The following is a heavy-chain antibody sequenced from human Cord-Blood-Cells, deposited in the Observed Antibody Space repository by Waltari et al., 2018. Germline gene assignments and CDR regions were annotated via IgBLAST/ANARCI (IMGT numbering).Heavy chain of an antibody. Sequence: QVQLQESGPGLVKPSETLSLTGTVSGGSISSSYWSWIRQPAGKGLEWIGRIYTSGSTNYNPSLKSRVTMSVDTSKNQFSLKLSSVTAADTAVYYCARESSGWYHEAFDIWGQGTMVTVSS. V-gene: IGHV4-4*07. CDR3: ARESSGWYHEAFDI. J-gene: IGHJ3*02. CDR2: IYTSGST. CDR1: GGSISSSY. D-gene: IGHD6-19*01.